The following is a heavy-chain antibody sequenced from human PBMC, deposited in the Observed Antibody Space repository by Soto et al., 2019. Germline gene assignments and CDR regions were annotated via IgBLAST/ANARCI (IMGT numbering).Heavy chain of an antibody. CDR3: TKVRGPSYGYYSMDV. J-gene: IGHJ6*03. CDR1: GFTFGSYS. V-gene: IGHV3-23*01. Sequence: EVQLLESGGGLVQPGGSLRLSCEASGFTFGSYSMNWLRQAPGRGLEWVSFISGGGRTTYYADSVKGRFTVSRDNSKNTMYLQMNSLRAEDTALYYCTKVRGPSYGYYSMDVWGKGTTVTVSS. D-gene: IGHD4-17*01. CDR2: ISGGGRTT.